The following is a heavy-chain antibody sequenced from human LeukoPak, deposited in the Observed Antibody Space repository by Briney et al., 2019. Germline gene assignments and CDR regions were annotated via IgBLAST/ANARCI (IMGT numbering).Heavy chain of an antibody. D-gene: IGHD6-13*01. V-gene: IGHV3-21*04. CDR3: ARGSGSSWYFYFDY. CDR2: ISSSSSYI. CDR1: GFTFSSYS. Sequence: AGGSLRLSCAASGFTFSSYSMNWVRQAPGKGLEWVSSISSSSSYIYYADSVKGRFTISRDNAKNLLYLQMNSLRAEDTALYYCARGSGSSWYFYFDYWGQGTLVTVSS. J-gene: IGHJ4*02.